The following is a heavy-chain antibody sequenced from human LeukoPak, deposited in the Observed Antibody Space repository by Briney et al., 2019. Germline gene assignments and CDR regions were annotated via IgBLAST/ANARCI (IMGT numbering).Heavy chain of an antibody. CDR2: IKQDGSEK. CDR3: ARDTADIVATTPNY. CDR1: GFTFSSYW. Sequence: GGSLRLSCAASGFTFSSYWMSWVRQAPGKGLEWVANIKQDGSEKYYVDSVKGRFTISRDNAKNSLYLQMNNLRAEDTAVYYCARDTADIVATTPNYWGQGTLVTVSS. V-gene: IGHV3-7*01. D-gene: IGHD5-12*01. J-gene: IGHJ4*02.